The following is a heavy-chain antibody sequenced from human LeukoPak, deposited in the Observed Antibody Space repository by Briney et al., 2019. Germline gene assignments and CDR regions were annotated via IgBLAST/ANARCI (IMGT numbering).Heavy chain of an antibody. CDR3: AKDRGYEVVFDP. J-gene: IGHJ5*02. CDR1: GFTFRDYA. Sequence: GRSLRLSCTASGFTFRDYAMSWVRQAPGKGLEWVGFIRSKAYGGTTEYAASVRGRFTISRDNDKNSLYLQMNSLRIEDTALYYCAKDRGYEVVFDPWGQGTLVAVSS. V-gene: IGHV3-49*04. D-gene: IGHD5-12*01. CDR2: IRSKAYGGTT.